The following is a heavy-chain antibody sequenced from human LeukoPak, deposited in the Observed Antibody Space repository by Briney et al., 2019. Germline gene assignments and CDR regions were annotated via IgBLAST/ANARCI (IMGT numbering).Heavy chain of an antibody. D-gene: IGHD6-6*01. CDR1: GYTFKTYG. CDR2: ISAYNGNT. CDR3: ARDLIAARPGWFDP. Sequence: ASVKVSCKASGYTFKTYGISWVRQAPGQGLEWMGWISAYNGNTNYAQKFQGRVTMTTDTSTSTAYMELRSLRSDDTAVYYCARDLIAARPGWFDPWGQGTLVTVSS. V-gene: IGHV1-18*01. J-gene: IGHJ5*02.